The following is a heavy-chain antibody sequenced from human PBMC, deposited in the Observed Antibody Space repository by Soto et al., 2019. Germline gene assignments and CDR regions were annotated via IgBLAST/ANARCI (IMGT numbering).Heavy chain of an antibody. D-gene: IGHD3-22*01. V-gene: IGHV3-21*01. J-gene: IGHJ5*02. CDR1: GFMFSAYT. CDR2: ISDDSTYI. Sequence: GGSLRLSCAASGFMFSAYTMNWVRQAPGKGLEWLSSISDDSTYIDYADSLRGRFTVSRDNARKSLYLQMDSLGPEDTGVYYCATPYYYNHWGPGALVTVSA. CDR3: ATPYYYNH.